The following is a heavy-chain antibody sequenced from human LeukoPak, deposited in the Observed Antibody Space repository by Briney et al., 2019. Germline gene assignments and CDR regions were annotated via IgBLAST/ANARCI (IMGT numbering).Heavy chain of an antibody. CDR3: ARGQLDYVWGSYRIGWFDP. V-gene: IGHV4-39*01. CDR1: GGSISSSSYS. J-gene: IGHJ5*02. D-gene: IGHD3-16*02. Sequence: NPSETLSLTCTVSGGSISSSSYSWGWIRQPPGKGLEWIGSIYYSGSTYYNPSLKSRVTISVDTSKNQFSLKLSSVSAADTAVHYCARGQLDYVWGSYRIGWFDPWGQGTLVTVSS. CDR2: IYYSGST.